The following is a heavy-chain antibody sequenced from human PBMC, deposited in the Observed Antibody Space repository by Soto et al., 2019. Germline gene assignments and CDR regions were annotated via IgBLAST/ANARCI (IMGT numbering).Heavy chain of an antibody. CDR3: ARLRRDWGDAFDL. J-gene: IGHJ3*01. CDR1: GGSFGSSA. Sequence: QVQLVQSGADVKKPGSSVKVSCKTSGGSFGSSAISWVRQAPAQGLEWMGEIIPVFDKANYAQNFQGRLTITADELTGTVFMEASSLRSEDTAGYFCARLRRDWGDAFDLWGLGTFVNVSS. CDR2: IIPVFDKA. D-gene: IGHD3-16*01. V-gene: IGHV1-69*01.